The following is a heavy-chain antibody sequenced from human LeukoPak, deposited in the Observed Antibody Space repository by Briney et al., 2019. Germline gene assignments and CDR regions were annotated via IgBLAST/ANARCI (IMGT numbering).Heavy chain of an antibody. J-gene: IGHJ5*02. CDR2: IYHSGST. D-gene: IGHD2-2*01. CDR1: GYSISSGYY. Sequence: WETLSLTCAVSGYSISSGYYWGWIRQPPGKGLEWIGSIYHSGSTYYNPSLKSRVTISVDTSKNQFSLKLSSVTAADTAVYYCASIRIYCSSTSCRGYNWFDPWGQGTLVTVSS. CDR3: ASIRIYCSSTSCRGYNWFDP. V-gene: IGHV4-38-2*01.